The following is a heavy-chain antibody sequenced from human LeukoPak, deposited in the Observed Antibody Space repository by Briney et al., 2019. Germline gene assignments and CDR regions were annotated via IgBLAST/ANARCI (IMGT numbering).Heavy chain of an antibody. D-gene: IGHD3-22*01. CDR2: ISYDGSNK. Sequence: GGSLRLSCAASGFTFSSYGMHWVRQAPGKGLEWVAVISYDGSNKYYADSVKGRFTISRDNSKNTLYLQMNSLRAEDTAVYYRAKMIGNSSGYLSGLDYWGQGTLVTVSS. CDR1: GFTFSSYG. CDR3: AKMIGNSSGYLSGLDY. J-gene: IGHJ4*02. V-gene: IGHV3-30*18.